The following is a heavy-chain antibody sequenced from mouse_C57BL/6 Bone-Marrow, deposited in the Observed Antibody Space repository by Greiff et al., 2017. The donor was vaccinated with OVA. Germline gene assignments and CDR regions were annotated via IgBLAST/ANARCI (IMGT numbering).Heavy chain of an antibody. J-gene: IGHJ2*01. CDR3: AREKGITTVDVY. D-gene: IGHD1-1*01. Sequence: EVQLQQSGPVLVKPGASVKMSCKASGYTFTDYYMNWVKQSHGKSLEWIGVINPYNGGTSYNQKFKGKATLTVDKSSSTAYMELNSLTSEDSAVYYCAREKGITTVDVYWGQGTTLTVSS. CDR2: INPYNGGT. CDR1: GYTFTDYY. V-gene: IGHV1-19*01.